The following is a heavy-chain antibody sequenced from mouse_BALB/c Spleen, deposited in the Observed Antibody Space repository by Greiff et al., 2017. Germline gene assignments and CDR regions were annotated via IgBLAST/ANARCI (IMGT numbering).Heavy chain of an antibody. J-gene: IGHJ2*01. CDR3: ARSDGSSDFDY. D-gene: IGHD1-1*01. V-gene: IGHV1-4*02. Sequence: QVQLKQSAAELARPGASVKMSCKASGYTFTSYTMHWVKQRPGQGLEWIGYINPSSGYTEYNQKFKDKTTLTADKSSSTAYMQLSSLTSEDSAVYYCARSDGSSDFDYWGQGTTLTVSS. CDR2: INPSSGYT. CDR1: GYTFTSYT.